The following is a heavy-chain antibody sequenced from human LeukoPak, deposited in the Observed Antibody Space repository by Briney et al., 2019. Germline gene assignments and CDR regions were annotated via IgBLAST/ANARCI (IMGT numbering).Heavy chain of an antibody. CDR2: IYRGGST. D-gene: IGHD2-15*01. Sequence: PSETLSLTCTVSGDSVSSGGYYWSWIRQPPGRGLEWIGYIYRGGSTYYNPSLKSRVTISLDGSKNQFSLKLTSVTAADTAVYYCARGPSSGWTYYYYMNVWGKGTTVTVSS. J-gene: IGHJ6*03. CDR3: ARGPSSGWTYYYYMNV. CDR1: GDSVSSGGYY. V-gene: IGHV4-30-2*01.